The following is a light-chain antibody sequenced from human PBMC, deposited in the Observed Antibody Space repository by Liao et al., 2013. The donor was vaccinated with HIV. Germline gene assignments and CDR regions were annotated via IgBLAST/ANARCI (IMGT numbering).Light chain of an antibody. CDR3: QTWDSGWV. Sequence: SYELTQPSSVSVSPGQTASITCSGDKLGDKYACWYQQKPGQSPVLVIYQDTKRPSGIPERFSGSSSGNTATLTISGTQTMDEADYYCQTWDSGWVFGGGTKLTVL. CDR2: QDT. V-gene: IGLV3-1*01. CDR1: KLGDKY. J-gene: IGLJ3*02.